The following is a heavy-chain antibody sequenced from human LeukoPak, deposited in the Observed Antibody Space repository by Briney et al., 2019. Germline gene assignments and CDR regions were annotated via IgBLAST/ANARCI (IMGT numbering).Heavy chain of an antibody. CDR2: INHSGNA. J-gene: IGHJ4*02. CDR1: GGSFSGYY. V-gene: IGHV4-34*01. CDR3: ARGQGTVTTH. D-gene: IGHD4-17*01. Sequence: SETLSLSCAVSGGSFSGYYWTWIRQPPGKGLEWIGEINHSGNANYNPSLKSRVTISLDMSENHFSLKLTSVTAADTAVYYCARGQGTVTTHWGQGTLVTVSS.